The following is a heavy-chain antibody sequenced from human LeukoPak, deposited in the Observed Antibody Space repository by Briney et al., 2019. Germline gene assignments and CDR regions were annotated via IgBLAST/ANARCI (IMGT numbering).Heavy chain of an antibody. J-gene: IGHJ4*02. V-gene: IGHV3-7*01. Sequence: PGGSLRLSCAASGFTFSSYWMSWVRQAPGNGLEWVANIKQDGSEENFVDSVKGRFTISRDNAKKSLYLQMNSLRAEDTAVYYCARGSSAGASLRHDYWGQGTLVTVSS. CDR1: GFTFSSYW. CDR2: IKQDGSEE. CDR3: ARGSSAGASLRHDY. D-gene: IGHD1-26*01.